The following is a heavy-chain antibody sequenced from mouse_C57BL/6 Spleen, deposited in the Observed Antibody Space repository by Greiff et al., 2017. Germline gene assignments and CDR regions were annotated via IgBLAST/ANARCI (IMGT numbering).Heavy chain of an antibody. Sequence: VKLQESGAELVRPGASVTLSCKASGYTFTDYEMHWVKQTPVHGLEWIGAIDPETGGTAYNQKFKGKAILTADKSSSTAYMELRSLTSEDSAVYYCTRAGGGSHFDYWGQGTTLTVSS. D-gene: IGHD1-1*01. J-gene: IGHJ2*01. V-gene: IGHV1-15*01. CDR3: TRAGGGSHFDY. CDR1: GYTFTDYE. CDR2: IDPETGGT.